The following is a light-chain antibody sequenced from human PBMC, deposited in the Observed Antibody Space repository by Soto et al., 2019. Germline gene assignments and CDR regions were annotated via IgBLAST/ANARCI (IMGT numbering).Light chain of an antibody. CDR2: EVT. J-gene: IGLJ1*01. CDR3: KSLTSSSAFGYV. CDR1: SSDVGGYNY. Sequence: QSALTQPASVSASPGQSITVSCTGTSSDVGGYNYVSWYQQHPRKAPKLLIYEVTNRPSGVSDRFSGSKSRNTASLTIAGLQAEDEADYYCKSLTSSSAFGYVFGTRTKVTVL. V-gene: IGLV2-14*01.